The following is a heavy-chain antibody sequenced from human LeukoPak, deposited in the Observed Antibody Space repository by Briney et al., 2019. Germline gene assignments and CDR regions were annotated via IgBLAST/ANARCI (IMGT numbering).Heavy chain of an antibody. D-gene: IGHD3-16*01. CDR2: IYSGGST. CDR1: GFTVSSYY. CDR3: ARDLHPRLTGYFDY. J-gene: IGHJ4*02. Sequence: GGSLRLSCVASGFTVSSYYVSWVRQAPGKGLEWVPVIYSGGSTYYADSVEGRFTVSRDNSKNTLYLEMKSLRADDTAVYYCARDLHPRLTGYFDYWGQGTLVTVSS. V-gene: IGHV3-53*01.